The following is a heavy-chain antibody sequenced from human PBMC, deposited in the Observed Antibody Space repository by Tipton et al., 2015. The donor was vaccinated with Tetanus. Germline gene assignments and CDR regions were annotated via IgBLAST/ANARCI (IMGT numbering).Heavy chain of an antibody. Sequence: LVKPTQTLTLTCTFSGFSLSTSGVGVGWIRQPPGKALEWLALIYWNDDKRYSPSLKSRLTITKDTSKNQVVLTMTNMDPVDTATYYCAHRRDLHRYFDWWTPNWFDPWGQGTLVTVSS. CDR3: AHRRDLHRYFDWWTPNWFDP. CDR1: GFSLSTSGVG. CDR2: IYWNDDK. J-gene: IGHJ5*02. D-gene: IGHD3-9*01. V-gene: IGHV2-5*01.